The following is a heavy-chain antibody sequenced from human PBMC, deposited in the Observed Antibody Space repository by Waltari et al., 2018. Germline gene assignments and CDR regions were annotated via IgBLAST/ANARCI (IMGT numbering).Heavy chain of an antibody. J-gene: IGHJ4*02. CDR2: IKQDGSEK. V-gene: IGHV3-7*01. CDR1: GFTFSRYW. CDR3: ASNGSGSYYNL. D-gene: IGHD3-10*01. Sequence: EVQLVESGGGLVQPGGSLRLSCAASGFTFSRYWMSWVRQAPGKGLEWVANIKQDGSEKYYVDSVKGRFTISRDNAKNSLYLQMNSLRAEDTAIYYCASNGSGSYYNLWGQGTLVTVSS.